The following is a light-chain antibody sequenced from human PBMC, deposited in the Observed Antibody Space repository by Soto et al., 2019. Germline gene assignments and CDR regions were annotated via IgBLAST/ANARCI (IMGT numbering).Light chain of an antibody. CDR3: ASWDDSLSGRV. Sequence: QSVLTQPPSASGTPGQRVTISCSGSNSNIGNIFVHWYQHLPGTAPKLLISRNHRRPSGVPDRFSGSRSGTSPSLAISGLRSDDEADYCCASWDDSLSGRVFGGGTKLTVL. CDR2: RNH. V-gene: IGLV1-47*01. CDR1: NSNIGNIF. J-gene: IGLJ3*02.